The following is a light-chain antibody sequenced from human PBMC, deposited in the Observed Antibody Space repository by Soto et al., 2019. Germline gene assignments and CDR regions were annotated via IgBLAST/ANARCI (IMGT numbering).Light chain of an antibody. CDR3: QQRSNWPPSIT. V-gene: IGKV3-11*01. CDR2: DVS. J-gene: IGKJ5*01. CDR1: QTVSSH. Sequence: EIVLTQSPATLSLSPGERATLSCMASQTVSSHLTWYQQKPGQAPRLLIYDVSNRATGISARFSGSGSGTEFTLTISSLEPEDFAVYYCQQRSNWPPSITFGQGTRLEIK.